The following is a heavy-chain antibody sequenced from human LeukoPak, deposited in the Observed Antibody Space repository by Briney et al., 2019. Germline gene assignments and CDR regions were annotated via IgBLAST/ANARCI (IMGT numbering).Heavy chain of an antibody. D-gene: IGHD3-22*01. CDR1: GFTISSNY. V-gene: IGHV3-66*01. J-gene: IGHJ4*02. Sequence: GGSLRLPRAASGFTISSNYMSWVRQAPGKGLEWVSVIYGGGSTYYADSVEGRFTISRDNSKNTLYLQMNSLRAEDTAVYYCAASSGYWDYWGQGSLVTVSS. CDR3: AASSGYWDY. CDR2: IYGGGST.